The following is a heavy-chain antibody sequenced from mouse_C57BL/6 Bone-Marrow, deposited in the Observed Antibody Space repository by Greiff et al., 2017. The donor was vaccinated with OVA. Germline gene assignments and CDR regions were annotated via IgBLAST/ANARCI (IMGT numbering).Heavy chain of an antibody. V-gene: IGHV1-64*01. Sequence: VQLQESGAELVKPGASVKLSCKASGYTFTSYWMHWVKQRPGQGLEWIGMIHPNSGSTNYNEKFKSKATLTVDKSSSTAYMQLSSLTSEDSAVYYCARGVYDYDDWYFDVWGTGTTVTVSS. D-gene: IGHD2-4*01. J-gene: IGHJ1*03. CDR2: IHPNSGST. CDR1: GYTFTSYW. CDR3: ARGVYDYDDWYFDV.